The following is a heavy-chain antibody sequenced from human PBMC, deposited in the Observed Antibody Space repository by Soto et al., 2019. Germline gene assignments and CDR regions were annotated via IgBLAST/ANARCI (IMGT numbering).Heavy chain of an antibody. D-gene: IGHD3-16*01. CDR1: GFTFRSYV. V-gene: IGHV3-33*05. CDR3: ARSGTTGGVDV. J-gene: IGHJ1*01. CDR2: TSYDGSNK. Sequence: QVQLVESGGGVVQPGTSLRLSCVGSGFTFRSYVIHWVRQAPGKGLEWVALTSYDGSNKDYGDSVKGRFTISRDNSRNTVDLQMDSLRREDTALYYCARSGTTGGVDVWGQGTLVSVSS.